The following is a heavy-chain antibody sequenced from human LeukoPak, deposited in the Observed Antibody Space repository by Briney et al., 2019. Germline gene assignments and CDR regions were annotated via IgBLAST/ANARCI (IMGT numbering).Heavy chain of an antibody. CDR2: ISWDGGST. J-gene: IGHJ3*02. V-gene: IGHV3-43D*03. CDR1: GFTFDDYA. Sequence: GGSLRLFCAASGFTFDDYAMHWVRQARGKGLEWVSLISWDGGSTYYADSVKGRFTITRDNSKNSLYLQMNSLRAEDTALYYCAKEMNVDTAMVTVWGAFDIWGQGTMVTVSS. D-gene: IGHD5-18*01. CDR3: AKEMNVDTAMVTVWGAFDI.